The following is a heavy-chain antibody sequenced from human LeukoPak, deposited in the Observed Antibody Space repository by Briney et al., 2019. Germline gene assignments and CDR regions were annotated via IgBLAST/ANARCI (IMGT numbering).Heavy chain of an antibody. D-gene: IGHD2-2*01. J-gene: IGHJ4*02. Sequence: PGGSLRLSCAASGFTFSSHWMHWVRQAPGKGLVWVSRINSDGGSISYADSVKGRFTISRDNAKNTLYLQMNSLRAEDTAVYYCARESGGDPALDYWGQGTLVTVSS. V-gene: IGHV3-74*01. CDR3: ARESGGDPALDY. CDR2: INSDGGSI. CDR1: GFTFSSHW.